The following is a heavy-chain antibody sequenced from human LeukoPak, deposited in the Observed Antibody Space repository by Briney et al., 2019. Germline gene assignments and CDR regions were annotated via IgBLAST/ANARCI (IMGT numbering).Heavy chain of an antibody. CDR1: GFSFSNYA. D-gene: IGHD2-15*01. J-gene: IGHJ4*02. CDR2: IWYDGSNK. Sequence: GGSLRLSCAASGFSFSNYAMTWVRQAPGKGLEWVAVIWYDGSNKYYADSVKGRFTISRDNSKNTLYLQMNSLRAEDTAVYYCASMKGYCSGGSCYVADYWGQGTLVTVSS. V-gene: IGHV3-33*08. CDR3: ASMKGYCSGGSCYVADY.